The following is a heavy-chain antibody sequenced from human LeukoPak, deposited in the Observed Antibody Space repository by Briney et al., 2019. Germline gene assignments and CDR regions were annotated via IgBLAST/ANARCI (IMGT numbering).Heavy chain of an antibody. CDR2: INSDGSST. CDR1: GFTFSSYE. D-gene: IGHD3-10*01. CDR3: AREGTMVRGVIIYYYYYMDV. J-gene: IGHJ6*03. Sequence: RAGGSLRLSCAASGFTFSSYEMNWVRHAPGKGLVWVSRINSDGSSTSYADSVKGRFTISRDNAKNTLYLQMNSLRAEDTAVYYCAREGTMVRGVIIYYYYYMDVWGKGTTVTISS. V-gene: IGHV3-74*01.